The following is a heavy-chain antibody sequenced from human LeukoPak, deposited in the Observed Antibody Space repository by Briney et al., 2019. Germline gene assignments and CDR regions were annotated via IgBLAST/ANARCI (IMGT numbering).Heavy chain of an antibody. CDR1: GFTFDDYA. D-gene: IGHD4-17*01. CDR2: ISWDGGST. CDR3: AKPKGLYGDPYYYYYMDV. V-gene: IGHV3-43D*03. Sequence: PGGSLRLSCAASGFTFDDYAMHWVRQAPGKGLEWVSLISWDGGSTYYADSVKGRFTISRDNSKNSLYLQMNSLRAEDTALYYCAKPKGLYGDPYYYYYMDVWGKGTTVTVSS. J-gene: IGHJ6*03.